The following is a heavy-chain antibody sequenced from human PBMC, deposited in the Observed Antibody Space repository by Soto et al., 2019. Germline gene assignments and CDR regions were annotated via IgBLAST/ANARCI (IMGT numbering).Heavy chain of an antibody. CDR2: IYPGDSDT. CDR3: TRLAIIRGAKVLDY. CDR1: GYSFTNYW. J-gene: IGHJ4*02. V-gene: IGHV5-51*01. D-gene: IGHD3-10*01. Sequence: GESLQISCKGSGYSFTNYWIGWVRQMPGKGLEWMGIIYPGDSDTRYSPSFQGQVTISADKSISTAYLQWSSLKASDTAMFYCTRLAIIRGAKVLDYWGQGTLVTVSS.